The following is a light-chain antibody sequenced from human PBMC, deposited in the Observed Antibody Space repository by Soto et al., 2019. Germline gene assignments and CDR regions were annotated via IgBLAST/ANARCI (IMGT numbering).Light chain of an antibody. Sequence: SVLTQPASVSVSPGQSITISCTGTSSDVGGYNYVSWYQQHPGKAPKLMIYDVSNRPSGVSNRFSGSKSGNTASLTISGLQAEDEADYYCSSYTSSSILYVFGTGTKVTVL. V-gene: IGLV2-14*01. CDR2: DVS. CDR3: SSYTSSSILYV. J-gene: IGLJ1*01. CDR1: SSDVGGYNY.